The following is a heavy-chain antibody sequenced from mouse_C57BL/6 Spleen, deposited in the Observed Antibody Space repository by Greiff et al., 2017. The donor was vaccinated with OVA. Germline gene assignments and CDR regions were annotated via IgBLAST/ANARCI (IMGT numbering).Heavy chain of an antibody. CDR2: IYPGNSDT. Sequence: VHVKQSGTVLARPGASVKMSCKTSGYTFTSYWMHWVKQRPGQGLEWIGAIYPGNSDTSYNQKFKGKAKLTAVTSASTAYMELSSLTNEDSAVYYCTKGMGDYDTGGYAMDYWGQGTSVTVSS. CDR3: TKGMGDYDTGGYAMDY. D-gene: IGHD2-4*01. V-gene: IGHV1-5*01. J-gene: IGHJ4*01. CDR1: GYTFTSYW.